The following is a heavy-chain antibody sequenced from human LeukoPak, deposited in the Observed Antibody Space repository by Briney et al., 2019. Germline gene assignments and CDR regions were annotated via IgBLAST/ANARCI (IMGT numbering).Heavy chain of an antibody. CDR2: ISYDGSNK. CDR1: GFTFSSYA. J-gene: IGHJ4*02. Sequence: PGGSLRLSCAASGFTFSSYAMHWVRQAPGKGLEWVAVISYDGSNKYYADSVKGRSTISRDNSKNTLYLQMNSLRAEDTAVYYCARELYYDSSGRLAYYFDYWGQGTLVTVSS. V-gene: IGHV3-30-3*01. D-gene: IGHD3-22*01. CDR3: ARELYYDSSGRLAYYFDY.